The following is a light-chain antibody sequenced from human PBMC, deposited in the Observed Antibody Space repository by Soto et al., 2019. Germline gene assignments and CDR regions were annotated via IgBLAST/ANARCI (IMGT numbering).Light chain of an antibody. Sequence: QSALTQPPSASGSPGQSVTISCTGTSSDVGGYNYVSWYQQHPGKAPKLMIYEVFKRPSGVPDRFSGSKSGTTASLAICGLRSEDEADYYCAKWDDSLRVYVFGTGTKVTVL. CDR2: EVF. CDR1: SSDVGGYNY. V-gene: IGLV2-8*01. J-gene: IGLJ1*01. CDR3: AKWDDSLRVYV.